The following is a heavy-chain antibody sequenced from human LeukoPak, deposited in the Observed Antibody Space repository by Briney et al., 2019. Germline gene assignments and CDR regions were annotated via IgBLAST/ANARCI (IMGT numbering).Heavy chain of an antibody. CDR3: ARVVGILWFGELSP. V-gene: IGHV4-38-2*02. Sequence: PSETLSLTCTVSGYSISSGYYWGWIRQPPGKGLEWIGSIYHSGSTYYNPSLKSRVTISVDTSKNQFSLKLSSVTAADTAVYYCARVVGILWFGELSPWGQGTLVTVSS. CDR2: IYHSGST. J-gene: IGHJ5*02. D-gene: IGHD3-10*01. CDR1: GYSISSGYY.